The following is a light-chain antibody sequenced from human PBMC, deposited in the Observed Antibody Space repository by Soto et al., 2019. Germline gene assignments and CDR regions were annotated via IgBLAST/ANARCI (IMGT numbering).Light chain of an antibody. CDR3: QKYNTAPQT. CDR1: QGIIDY. V-gene: IGKV1-27*01. Sequence: DIQMTQSPSSLSANIGDRVTISCRASQGIIDYVAWFQQKPGEAPKLLIYAASTLHSGVPSRFSGSGAGTDFTLTINSLQPEDVATYYCQKYNTAPQTFGQGTKVEIE. CDR2: AAS. J-gene: IGKJ1*01.